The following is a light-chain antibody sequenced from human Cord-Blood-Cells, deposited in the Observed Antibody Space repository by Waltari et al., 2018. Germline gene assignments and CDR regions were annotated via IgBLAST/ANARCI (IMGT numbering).Light chain of an antibody. CDR3: QQSYSTPLT. Sequence: DIQMTQSPSSLSASVGDRVTITCRASQSISRYLKWYQQKPGKATKLLIYAASSLQSGVPSRFSGSGSGTDFTLTISSLQPEDFATYYCQQSYSTPLTFGGGTKVEIK. V-gene: IGKV1-39*01. CDR2: AAS. CDR1: QSISRY. J-gene: IGKJ4*01.